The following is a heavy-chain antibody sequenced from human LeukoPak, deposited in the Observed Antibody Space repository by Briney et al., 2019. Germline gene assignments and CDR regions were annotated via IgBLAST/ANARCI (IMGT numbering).Heavy chain of an antibody. CDR1: GFTFNDAR. CDR2: ISDSGRDS. J-gene: IGHJ4*02. V-gene: IGHV3-23*01. D-gene: IGHD3/OR15-3a*01. Sequence: PGGSLRLSCAASGFTFNDARMSWVRQAPGKGLEWVSGISDSGRDSFHADSVRGRFTISRDNSKNRMYVEMKSLRVEDTAVYYCARGGDSTWDWSNYFDYWGQGALVTVSS. CDR3: ARGGDSTWDWSNYFDY.